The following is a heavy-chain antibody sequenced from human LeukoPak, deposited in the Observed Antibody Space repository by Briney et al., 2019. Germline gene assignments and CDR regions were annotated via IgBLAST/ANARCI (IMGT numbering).Heavy chain of an antibody. D-gene: IGHD3-10*01. J-gene: IGHJ5*02. CDR2: IYHSGST. CDR3: ALTMVRGGFDP. V-gene: IGHV4-39*07. Sequence: SETLSLTCTVSGGSISSSSYYWGWIRQPPGKGLEWIGSIYHSGSTNYNPSLKSRVTISVDKSKNQFSLKLSSVTAADTAVYYCALTMVRGGFDPWGQGTLVTVSS. CDR1: GGSISSSSYY.